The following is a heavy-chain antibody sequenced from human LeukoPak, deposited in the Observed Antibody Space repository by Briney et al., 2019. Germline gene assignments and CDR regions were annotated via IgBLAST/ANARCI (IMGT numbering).Heavy chain of an antibody. CDR2: IWFDGSNQ. J-gene: IGHJ3*01. Sequence: PGGSLRLSCAASGFTFSTYGMHWVRQAPGKGLEWVAVIWFDGSNQYYVDSVRGRFSISRDNSKNTLYLQMNTLRAEDTGVYYYARDRGSGDSFDLWGQGAMVSVSS. D-gene: IGHD6-19*01. V-gene: IGHV3-33*01. CDR1: GFTFSTYG. CDR3: ARDRGSGDSFDL.